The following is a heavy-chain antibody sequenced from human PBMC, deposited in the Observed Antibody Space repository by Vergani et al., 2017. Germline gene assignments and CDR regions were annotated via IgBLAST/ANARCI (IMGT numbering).Heavy chain of an antibody. CDR1: GYSFTSYW. CDR2: IYPGDSDT. D-gene: IGHD5-18*01. Sequence: EVQLVQSGAEVKKPGESLKISCKGSGYSFTSYWIGWVRQMPGKGLEWMGIIYPGDSDTRYSPSFQGQVTISADKSISTAYLQWSSLKASGTAMYYCARLPTWIQLWPPLGMDVWGQGTTVTVSS. V-gene: IGHV5-51*01. CDR3: ARLPTWIQLWPPLGMDV. J-gene: IGHJ6*02.